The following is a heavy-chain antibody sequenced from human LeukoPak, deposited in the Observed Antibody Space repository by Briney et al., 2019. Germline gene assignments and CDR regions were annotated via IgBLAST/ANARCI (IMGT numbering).Heavy chain of an antibody. Sequence: PSETLSLTCTVSGGSINTYYYSWIRQPAGKGLEWIGRISTTGSTDYNPSLKSRVTMSVDTSKKYSLKLTSVTAADTAVYYCAKGPDAWYTFDLWGQGTMVTVSS. V-gene: IGHV4-4*07. CDR2: ISTTGST. CDR3: AKGPDAWYTFDL. CDR1: GGSINTYY. J-gene: IGHJ3*01. D-gene: IGHD1-14*01.